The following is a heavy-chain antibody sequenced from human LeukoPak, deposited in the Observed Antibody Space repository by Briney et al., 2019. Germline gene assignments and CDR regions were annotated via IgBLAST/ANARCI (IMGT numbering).Heavy chain of an antibody. V-gene: IGHV4-59*01. D-gene: IGHD2-2*02. CDR1: GGSISSYY. CDR3: ARERCSSTSCYTEDYYYMDV. J-gene: IGHJ6*03. Sequence: SETLSLTCTVSGGSISSYYWSWIRQPPGKGLEWIGYICYSGSTNYNPSLKSRVTISVDTSKNQFSLKLSSVTAADTAVYYCARERCSSTSCYTEDYYYMDVWGKGTTVTVSS. CDR2: ICYSGST.